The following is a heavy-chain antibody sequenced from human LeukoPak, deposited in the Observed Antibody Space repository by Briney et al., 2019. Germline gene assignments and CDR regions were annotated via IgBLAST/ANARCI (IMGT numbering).Heavy chain of an antibody. Sequence: GASVEVSCKAFGYTFTSNYMHWVRQAPGQGPEWMGIINPSGGNANYAQKFQGRVTMTRDTSTSTVYMELSSLRSEDTAVYYCARDGTMTTGEYWGQGTLVAVSS. CDR3: ARDGTMTTGEY. CDR2: INPSGGNA. D-gene: IGHD4-17*01. V-gene: IGHV1-46*01. CDR1: GYTFTSNY. J-gene: IGHJ4*02.